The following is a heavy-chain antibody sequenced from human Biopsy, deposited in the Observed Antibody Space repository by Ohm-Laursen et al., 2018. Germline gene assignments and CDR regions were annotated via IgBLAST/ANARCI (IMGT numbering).Heavy chain of an antibody. J-gene: IGHJ4*02. D-gene: IGHD4-23*01. Sequence: TLSLPCTASVGSFTGHYWSRTPQPPGKGLEWIGHISYTGYTSYNASLKSRVPISVATSRNHFPLRLSSLTAAYTAVYYCARGSNDFGGLYFPRWGQGTRLTVSS. V-gene: IGHV4-59*11. CDR2: ISYTGYT. CDR1: VGSFTGHY. CDR3: ARGSNDFGGLYFPR.